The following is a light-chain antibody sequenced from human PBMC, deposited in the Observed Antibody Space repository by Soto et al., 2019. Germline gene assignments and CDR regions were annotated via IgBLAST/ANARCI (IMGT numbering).Light chain of an antibody. J-gene: IGKJ1*01. Sequence: DIQLTQSPSPLPASVGDRVTITCRASQSISSWWAWYQQKPGTAPKVLIYHASNLQSGVPSMFSGSGSGTEFTLTISSLQPDDFATYYCQQYNSYSFGQGTKVDI. CDR3: QQYNSYS. V-gene: IGKV1-5*01. CDR1: QSISSW. CDR2: HAS.